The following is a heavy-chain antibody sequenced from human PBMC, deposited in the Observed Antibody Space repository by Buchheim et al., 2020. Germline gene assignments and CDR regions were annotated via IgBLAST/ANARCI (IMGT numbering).Heavy chain of an antibody. Sequence: QVQLQESGPGLVKPSQTLSLTCTVSGGSINSGSYFHSWIRQPAGKGLEWIGRIYTSGTIQYNPALQSRVTISVDTSTNQFSLKLSSVTAADTAVYYCARGYCSGGICYSGGMDVWGQGTT. CDR3: ARGYCSGGICYSGGMDV. V-gene: IGHV4-61*02. D-gene: IGHD2-15*01. CDR2: IYTSGTI. CDR1: GGSINSGSYF. J-gene: IGHJ6*02.